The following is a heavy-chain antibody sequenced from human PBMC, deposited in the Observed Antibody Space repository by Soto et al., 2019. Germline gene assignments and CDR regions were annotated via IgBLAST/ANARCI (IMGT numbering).Heavy chain of an antibody. Sequence: QVQLVQSGAEVKKPGSSVKVSCKASGGTFSSYTISWVRQAPGQGLEWMGRIIPIVDIANHAQKFQGRVTITADKSTSTAYMELSSLRSEDTAVYYCARGPRGGSGYLSYHDYMDVWGKGTTVTVSS. V-gene: IGHV1-69*02. CDR2: IIPIVDIA. CDR3: ARGPRGGSGYLSYHDYMDV. D-gene: IGHD3-22*01. CDR1: GGTFSSYT. J-gene: IGHJ6*03.